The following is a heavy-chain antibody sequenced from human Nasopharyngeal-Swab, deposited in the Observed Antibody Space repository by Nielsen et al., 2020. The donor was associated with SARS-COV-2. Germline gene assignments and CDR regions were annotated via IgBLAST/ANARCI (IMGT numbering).Heavy chain of an antibody. V-gene: IGHV4-59*11. J-gene: IGHJ5*02. CDR2: ISHNSGT. CDR1: GVSITSQY. Sequence: SETLSLTCTVSGVSITSQYWSWIRQPPGKGLEWIGYISHNSGTSYSPSLKSRVTMFLDTSKNQFSLRLGSLNAADTAVYYCAKEGATGWFDPWGQGTLVTVSS. CDR3: AKEGATGWFDP.